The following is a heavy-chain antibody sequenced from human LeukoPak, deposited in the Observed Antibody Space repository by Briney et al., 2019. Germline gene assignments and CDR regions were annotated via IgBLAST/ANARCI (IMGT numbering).Heavy chain of an antibody. CDR1: GYTFTSYG. V-gene: IGHV1-18*01. CDR3: ARDYYYDSSGPYYFDY. Sequence: GASVKVSCKASGYTFTSYGIGWVRQAPGQGLEWMGWISAYNGNTNYAQKLQGRVTMTTDTSTTTAYMELRSLRSDDTAVYYCARDYYYDSSGPYYFDYWGQGTLVTVSS. D-gene: IGHD3-22*01. J-gene: IGHJ4*02. CDR2: ISAYNGNT.